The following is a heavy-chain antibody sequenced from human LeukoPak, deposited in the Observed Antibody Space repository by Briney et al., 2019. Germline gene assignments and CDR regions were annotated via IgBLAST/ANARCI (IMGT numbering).Heavy chain of an antibody. Sequence: GASVKVSCKASGYTFTSYGINWVRQAPGQGLEWMGWISAYNGNTNYAQKLQGRVTMTTDTSTSTAYMELRSLRSDDTAVYYCARGGEQWLVDENWYDPWGQGTLVTVSS. D-gene: IGHD6-19*01. J-gene: IGHJ5*02. CDR1: GYTFTSYG. CDR3: ARGGEQWLVDENWYDP. V-gene: IGHV1-18*01. CDR2: ISAYNGNT.